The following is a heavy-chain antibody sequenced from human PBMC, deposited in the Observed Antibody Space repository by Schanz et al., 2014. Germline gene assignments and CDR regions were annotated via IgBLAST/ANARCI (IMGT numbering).Heavy chain of an antibody. CDR1: GFTLSNSD. V-gene: IGHV3-13*01. D-gene: IGHD1-1*01. CDR3: ARAHGNNWYGKGLDY. Sequence: EVQLVESGGGLVQPGGSLRLSCAASGFTLSNSDMHWVRQGTGKGLEWVSTIGYLGDTYYPDSVKGRFTVSRDSGQNSLYLQMNSLRAGDTAVYFCARAHGNNWYGKGLDYWGQGTTVTVSS. CDR2: IGYLGDT. J-gene: IGHJ4*02.